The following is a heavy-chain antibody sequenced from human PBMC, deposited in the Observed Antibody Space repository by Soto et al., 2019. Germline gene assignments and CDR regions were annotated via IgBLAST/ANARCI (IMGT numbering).Heavy chain of an antibody. CDR2: IYSGGST. Sequence: PGGSLRLSCAASGFTVVSNYMIWFRQAPGKGLEWVSVIYSGGSTYYADSVKGRFTISRDNSKNTLYLQMNSLRAEDTAVYYCARASGSYFGYYYGMDVWGQGTTVTVSS. V-gene: IGHV3-53*01. CDR1: GFTVVSNY. D-gene: IGHD1-26*01. CDR3: ARASGSYFGYYYGMDV. J-gene: IGHJ6*02.